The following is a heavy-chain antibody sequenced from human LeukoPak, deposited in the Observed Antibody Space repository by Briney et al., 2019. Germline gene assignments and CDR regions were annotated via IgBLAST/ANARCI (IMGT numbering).Heavy chain of an antibody. Sequence: SETLSLTCTVSGGSISSYYWSWIRQPPGKGLEWIGYIYYSGSTNYNPSLKSRVTISVDTSKNQFSLKLSSVTAADTAVYYCARAGAIVATMNFDYWGQGTLVTVSS. CDR1: GGSISSYY. D-gene: IGHD5-12*01. V-gene: IGHV4-59*01. CDR3: ARAGAIVATMNFDY. CDR2: IYYSGST. J-gene: IGHJ4*02.